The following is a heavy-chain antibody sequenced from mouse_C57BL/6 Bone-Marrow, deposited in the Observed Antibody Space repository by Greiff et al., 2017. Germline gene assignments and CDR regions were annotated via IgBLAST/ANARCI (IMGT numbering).Heavy chain of an antibody. D-gene: IGHD1-1*01. J-gene: IGHJ3*01. CDR2: IHPSDSDT. CDR3: ASQFITTVPGLAY. CDR1: GYTFTSYW. V-gene: IGHV1-74*01. Sequence: QVQLQQPGAELVKPGASVKVSCKASGYTFTSYWMHWVKQRPGQGLEWIGRIHPSDSDTNYNQKFKGKATLTVDKSSSTAYMQLSSLTSEDSAVYYCASQFITTVPGLAYWGQGTLVTVSA.